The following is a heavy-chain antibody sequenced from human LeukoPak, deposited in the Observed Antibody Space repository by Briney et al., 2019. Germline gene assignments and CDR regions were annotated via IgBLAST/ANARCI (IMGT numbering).Heavy chain of an antibody. CDR3: ARIPGGGIYSGSWYLGY. CDR1: GGTFSSYA. V-gene: IGHV1-69*13. J-gene: IGHJ4*02. CDR2: IIPIFGTA. Sequence: EASVKVSCKASGGTFSSYAISWVRQAPGQGLEWMGGIIPIFGTANYAQKFQGRVTITADESTSTAYMELSSLRSEDTAVYYCARIPGGGIYSGSWYLGYWGQGTLVTVSS. D-gene: IGHD6-13*01.